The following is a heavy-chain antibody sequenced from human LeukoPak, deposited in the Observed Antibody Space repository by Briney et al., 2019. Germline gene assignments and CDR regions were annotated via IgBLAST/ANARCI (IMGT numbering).Heavy chain of an antibody. CDR3: AKNLLGSGAYSWYFDL. J-gene: IGHJ2*01. V-gene: IGHV3-23*01. D-gene: IGHD1-26*01. Sequence: TGGSLRLSCAASGFTFSNAWMSWVRQAPGKGLEWVSSISTSGDGTVYADSVKGRVTISRDNSKNTLYLQMNSLRAEDTAVYSCAKNLLGSGAYSWYFDLWGRGTLVTVSS. CDR1: GFTFSNAW. CDR2: ISTSGDGT.